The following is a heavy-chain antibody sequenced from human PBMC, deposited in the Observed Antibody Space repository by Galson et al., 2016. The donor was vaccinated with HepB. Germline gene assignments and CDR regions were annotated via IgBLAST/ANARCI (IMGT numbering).Heavy chain of an antibody. CDR1: AFPFSIYA. V-gene: IGHV3-23*01. J-gene: IGHJ5*02. CDR3: ARDTYGSFDP. CDR2: ISGSGGST. D-gene: IGHD3-10*01. Sequence: SLRLSCAASAFPFSIYAMSWVRQAPGKGLAWVSAISGSGGSTYYADSVRGRFTISRDNSKNTVYLQMDSLRAEDTAVYYCARDTYGSFDPWGQGALVTVSS.